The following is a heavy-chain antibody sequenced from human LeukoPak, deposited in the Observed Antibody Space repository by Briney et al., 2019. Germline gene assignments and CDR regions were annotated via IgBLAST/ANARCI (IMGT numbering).Heavy chain of an antibody. V-gene: IGHV1-69*13. J-gene: IGHJ6*02. Sequence: GASVKVSCKASGYTFTSYDISWVRQAPGQGLEWMGGIIPIFGTANYAQKFQGRVTITADESTSTAYMELSSLRSEDTAVYYCARATCSGGSCYYYYGMDVWGQGTTVTVSS. D-gene: IGHD2-15*01. CDR2: IIPIFGTA. CDR1: GYTFTSYD. CDR3: ARATCSGGSCYYYYGMDV.